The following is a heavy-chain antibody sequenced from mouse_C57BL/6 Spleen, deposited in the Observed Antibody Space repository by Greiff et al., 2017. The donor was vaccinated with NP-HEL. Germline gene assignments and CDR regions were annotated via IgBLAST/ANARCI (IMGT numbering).Heavy chain of an antibody. J-gene: IGHJ2*01. CDR3: ARSGYYGSSYGYFDY. Sequence: VQLQQPGAELVKPGASVKLSCKASGYTFTSYWMQWVKQRPGQGLEWIGEIDPSDSYTNYNQKFKGKATLTVDTSSSTAYMQLSSLTSEDSAVYYCARSGYYGSSYGYFDYWGQGTTLTVSS. D-gene: IGHD1-1*01. CDR1: GYTFTSYW. V-gene: IGHV1-50*01. CDR2: IDPSDSYT.